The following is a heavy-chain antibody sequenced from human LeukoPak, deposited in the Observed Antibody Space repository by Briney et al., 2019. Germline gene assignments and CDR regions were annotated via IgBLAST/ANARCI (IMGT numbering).Heavy chain of an antibody. CDR2: IKQDGSEK. CDR1: GFTFSSYW. J-gene: IGHJ4*02. V-gene: IGHV3-7*01. CDR3: AREIGAVAGTGGFDY. Sequence: GGSLRLSCAASGFTFSSYWMSWVRQAPGKGLEWVANIKQDGSEKYYVDSVKGRFTISRDNAKNSLYLQMDSLRAEDTAVYYCAREIGAVAGTGGFDYWGQGTLVTVSS. D-gene: IGHD6-19*01.